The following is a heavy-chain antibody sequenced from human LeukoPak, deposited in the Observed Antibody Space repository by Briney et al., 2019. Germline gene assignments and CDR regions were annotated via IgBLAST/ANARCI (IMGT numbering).Heavy chain of an antibody. CDR3: ARGGSPPEALGDAFDI. V-gene: IGHV3-74*01. CDR1: GFTFSSYD. D-gene: IGHD1-26*01. Sequence: GGSLRLSCAASGFTFSSYDMKWVRHAPGKGLVRVSRINSDGSDTRYADSVKGRFTISRDNAKNTLSLQMNSLRVEDTAVYFCARGGSPPEALGDAFDIWGQGTMVTVSS. CDR2: INSDGSDT. J-gene: IGHJ3*02.